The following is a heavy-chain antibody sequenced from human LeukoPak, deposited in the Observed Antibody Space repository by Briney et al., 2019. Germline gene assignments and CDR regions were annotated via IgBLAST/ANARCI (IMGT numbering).Heavy chain of an antibody. CDR2: IRSKAYGGTT. J-gene: IGHJ4*02. D-gene: IGHD2-21*02. CDR3: TSTFIVVVTAIRVVDY. V-gene: IGHV3-49*03. Sequence: GGSPRLSCTASGFTFGDYAMSWFRQAPGKGLEWVGFIRSKAYGGTTEYAASVKGRFTISRDDSKSIAYLQMNSLKTEDTAVYYCTSTFIVVVTAIRVVDYWGQGTLVTVSS. CDR1: GFTFGDYA.